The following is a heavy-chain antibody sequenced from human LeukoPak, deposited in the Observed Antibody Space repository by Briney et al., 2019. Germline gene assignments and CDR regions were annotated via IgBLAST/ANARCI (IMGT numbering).Heavy chain of an antibody. J-gene: IGHJ4*02. Sequence: PGRSLRLSCVASGFTFNNYAMHWVRQAPGGGLEWVTVISYDGNKEYYADSVKGRFTVSRDNSRNTLYLQMNSLRAEDTAVYYCARDCSSTSCFFFDYWGQGSLVTVSS. V-gene: IGHV3-30-3*01. CDR3: ARDCSSTSCFFFDY. CDR2: ISYDGNKE. D-gene: IGHD2-2*01. CDR1: GFTFNNYA.